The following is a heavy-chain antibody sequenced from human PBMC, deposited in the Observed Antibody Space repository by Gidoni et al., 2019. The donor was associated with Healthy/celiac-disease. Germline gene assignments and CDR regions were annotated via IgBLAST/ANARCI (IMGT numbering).Heavy chain of an antibody. CDR1: GFAFSSYA. CDR3: ARAVSGWYSYFDY. J-gene: IGHJ4*02. Sequence: QVQLVESGGGVVQPGRSLRLSCAASGFAFSSYAMHWVRQAPGKGLEGVAVISYDGSNKYYADSVKGRFTISRDNSKNTLYLQMNSLRAEDTAVYYCARAVSGWYSYFDYWGQGTLVTVSS. V-gene: IGHV3-30-3*01. CDR2: ISYDGSNK. D-gene: IGHD6-19*01.